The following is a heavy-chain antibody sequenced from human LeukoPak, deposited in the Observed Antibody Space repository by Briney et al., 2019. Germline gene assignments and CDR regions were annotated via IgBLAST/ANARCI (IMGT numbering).Heavy chain of an antibody. J-gene: IGHJ4*02. CDR1: GGSISSSSYY. V-gene: IGHV4-39*07. CDR3: ARDRHSYGHDY. CDR2: IYYSGST. D-gene: IGHD5-18*01. Sequence: SETLSLTCTVSGGSISSSSYYWGWIRRPPGKGLEWIGSIYYSGSTYYNPSLKSRVTISVDTSKNQFSLKLSSVTATDTAVYYCARDRHSYGHDYWGQGTLVTVSS.